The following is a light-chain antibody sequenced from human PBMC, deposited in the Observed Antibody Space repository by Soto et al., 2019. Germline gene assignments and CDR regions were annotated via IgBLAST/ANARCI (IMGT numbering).Light chain of an antibody. J-gene: IGLJ2*01. CDR2: DVS. Sequence: QSALTQPRSVSGSPGQSVTISCTGTSSDVGGYNYVSWYQQRPGKAPKLMIYDVSKRPSGVPDRFSGSKSGNTASVAISGLQAEDEADYYCCSYAGNYTLLFGGGTKLTVL. CDR3: CSYAGNYTLL. CDR1: SSDVGGYNY. V-gene: IGLV2-11*01.